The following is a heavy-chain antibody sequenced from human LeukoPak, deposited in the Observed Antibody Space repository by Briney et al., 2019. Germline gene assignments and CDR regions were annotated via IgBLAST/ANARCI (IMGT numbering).Heavy chain of an antibody. J-gene: IGHJ4*02. V-gene: IGHV3-74*01. Sequence: GGSLRLSCAASGCTFSNHWMHWVRQAPGKGLVWVSRINSDGSGTIYADSVKGRFTISRDNAKNTLDLQMNSLRAEDTAVYYCARGEKSWINGFDLWGQGTLVTVSS. D-gene: IGHD2-8*01. CDR2: INSDGSGT. CDR1: GCTFSNHW. CDR3: ARGEKSWINGFDL.